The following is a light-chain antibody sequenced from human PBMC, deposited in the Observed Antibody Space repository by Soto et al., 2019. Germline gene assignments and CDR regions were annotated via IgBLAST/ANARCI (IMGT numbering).Light chain of an antibody. CDR2: DVS. Sequence: QSVLTQPRSVSGSPGQSVTISCTGTGSDVGGYDYVSWYQQHPGKAPKVMIYDVSERPSGVPDRFSGSKSGNTASLTISGLQPEDEADYYCCSYAGRYTWVFGGGTQLTVL. CDR3: CSYAGRYTWV. J-gene: IGLJ3*02. CDR1: GSDVGGYDY. V-gene: IGLV2-11*01.